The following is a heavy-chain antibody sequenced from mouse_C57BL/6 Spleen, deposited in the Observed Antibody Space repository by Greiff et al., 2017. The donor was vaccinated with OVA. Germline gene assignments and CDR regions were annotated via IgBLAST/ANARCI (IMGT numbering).Heavy chain of an antibody. D-gene: IGHD2-3*01. Sequence: QVQLQQPGAELVKPGASVKMSCKASGYTFTSYWITWVKQRPGQGLEWIGVIYPGRGSTNYNETFKSKATLTVDTSSSTAYMQLSSLTSEDSAVYYCARFSDGYYDAMDYWGQGTSVTVSS. CDR2: IYPGRGST. J-gene: IGHJ4*01. CDR3: ARFSDGYYDAMDY. V-gene: IGHV1-55*01. CDR1: GYTFTSYW.